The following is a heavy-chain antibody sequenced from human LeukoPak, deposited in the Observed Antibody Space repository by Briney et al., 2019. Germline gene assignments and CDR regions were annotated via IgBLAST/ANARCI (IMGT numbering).Heavy chain of an antibody. V-gene: IGHV3-20*04. J-gene: IGHJ4*02. CDR1: GFTFDDYG. D-gene: IGHD5-24*01. CDR3: ARDEGAYGYNN. Sequence: SPGGSLRLSCAASGFTFDDYGMSWLRHAPGKGLELVSGINWNGGSTGYADSVKGRFTISRDNAKNSMYLQMNSLRAEDTALYYCARDEGAYGYNNWGQGTLVTVSS. CDR2: INWNGGST.